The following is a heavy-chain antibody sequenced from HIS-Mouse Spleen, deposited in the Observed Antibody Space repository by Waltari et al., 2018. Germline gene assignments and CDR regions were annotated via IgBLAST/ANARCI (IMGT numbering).Heavy chain of an antibody. CDR1: GDSVPSNRAS. D-gene: IGHD6-6*01. Sequence: QVQLQQSGPGLVQPSQTLSLTCAIPGDSVPSNRASWTWIRQSPSRGLEWLGRTYYRSKWYNDYAVSVKSRITINPDTSKNQFSLQLNSVTPEDTAVYYCARYSSSFDYWGQGTLVTVSS. CDR3: ARYSSSFDY. CDR2: TYYRSKWYN. J-gene: IGHJ4*02. V-gene: IGHV6-1*01.